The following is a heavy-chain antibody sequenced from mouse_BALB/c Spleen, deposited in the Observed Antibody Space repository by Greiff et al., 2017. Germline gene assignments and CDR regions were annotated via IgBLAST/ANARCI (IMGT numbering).Heavy chain of an antibody. CDR1: GFSLTSYG. J-gene: IGHJ4*01. V-gene: IGHV2-2*02. Sequence: VKLQESGPGLVQPSQSLSITCTVSGFSLTSYGVHWVRQSPGKGLEWLGVIWSGGSTDYNAAFISRLSISKDNSKSQVFFKMNSLQANDTAIYYCARNGRLLRDYAMDYWGQGTSVTVSS. CDR3: ARNGRLLRDYAMDY. CDR2: IWSGGST. D-gene: IGHD1-1*01.